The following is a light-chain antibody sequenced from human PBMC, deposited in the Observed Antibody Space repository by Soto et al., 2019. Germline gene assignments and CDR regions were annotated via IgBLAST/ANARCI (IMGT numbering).Light chain of an antibody. CDR2: GAS. V-gene: IGKV4-1*01. CDR1: QSVLYISNNQNY. CDR3: QQYYSSIT. J-gene: IGKJ5*01. Sequence: DIVMTQSPDSLAVSLGERATINCKSSQSVLYISNNQNYLAWYQQKPGQPPKLLIYGASTRDSGVPDRFSGSGSGIDFTLTISSLQAEDVALYYCQQYYSSITFGQGTRLEIK.